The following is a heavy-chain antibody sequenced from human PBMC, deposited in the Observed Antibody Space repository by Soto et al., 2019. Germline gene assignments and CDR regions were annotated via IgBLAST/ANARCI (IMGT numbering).Heavy chain of an antibody. D-gene: IGHD2-2*01. CDR2: IIPVLGLP. V-gene: IGHV1-69*08. CDR3: ARDRCSSTTCARGYWDFEL. CDR1: GGTFSSYS. J-gene: IGHJ2*01. Sequence: QVQLVQSGAEVKEPGSSVKVSCKASGGTFSSYSISWVRQAPGQGLEWMGRIIPVLGLPNYAQKFQGRVTITAEKSTSTAYMEWNSLRSEDTAVYYCARDRCSSTTCARGYWDFELWGRGTLVTVSS.